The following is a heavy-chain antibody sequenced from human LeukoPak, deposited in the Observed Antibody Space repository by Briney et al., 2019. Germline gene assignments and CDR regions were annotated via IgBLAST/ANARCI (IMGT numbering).Heavy chain of an antibody. Sequence: PSETLSLTRTVSVGSLSSGPYYGTWIRQHPGKGLEYIGYIYYSGNTYYNPSLKSRVTISVDTSKNQFSLKLSSVTAADTAVYYCARASSRSTNRRWFDPWGQGTLVTVSS. CDR3: ARASSRSTNRRWFDP. V-gene: IGHV4-31*03. J-gene: IGHJ5*02. D-gene: IGHD2-2*01. CDR2: IYYSGNT. CDR1: VGSLSSGPYY.